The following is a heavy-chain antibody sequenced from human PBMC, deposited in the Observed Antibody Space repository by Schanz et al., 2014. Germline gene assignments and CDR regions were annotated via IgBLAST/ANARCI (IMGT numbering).Heavy chain of an antibody. J-gene: IGHJ3*01. CDR1: GFIFSNSW. Sequence: EVHLLESGGGLVQPGGSLRLSCAASGFIFSNSWMSWVRQAPGKGLEWVANIKQDGSEKYYVDSVRGRFTISRDNAKNSLYLQLNSLTAEDTAVYHCARDSRYCTGVDCKGDAFDLWGQGTLVTVSS. CDR2: IKQDGSEK. V-gene: IGHV3-7*01. CDR3: ARDSRYCTGVDCKGDAFDL. D-gene: IGHD2-8*02.